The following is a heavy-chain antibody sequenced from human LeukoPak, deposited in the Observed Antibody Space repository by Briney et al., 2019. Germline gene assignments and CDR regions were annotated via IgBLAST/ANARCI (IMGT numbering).Heavy chain of an antibody. CDR2: IKQDGTET. V-gene: IGHV3-7*01. CDR1: GFTFGDYA. CDR3: ARLMYTSGWSLFDD. D-gene: IGHD6-19*01. J-gene: IGHJ4*02. Sequence: GGSLRLSCTASGFTFGDYAMSWVRQAPGKGLEWVANIKQDGTETYYLESVTGRFTISRDNAKNSLYLQMNSLRVDDTAVYYCARLMYTSGWSLFDDWGQGTLVTVSS.